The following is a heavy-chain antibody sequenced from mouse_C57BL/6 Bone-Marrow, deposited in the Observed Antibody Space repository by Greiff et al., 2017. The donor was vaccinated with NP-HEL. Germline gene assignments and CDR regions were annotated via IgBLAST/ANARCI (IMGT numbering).Heavy chain of an antibody. CDR3: ARHFAYGYDDFDY. D-gene: IGHD2-2*01. CDR1: GFTFSSYG. V-gene: IGHV5-6*01. J-gene: IGHJ2*01. CDR2: ISSGGSYT. Sequence: VQLKESGGDLVKPGGSLKLSCAASGFTFSSYGMSWVRQTPDKRLEWVATISSGGSYTYYPDSVKGRFTISRDNAKNTRYLQMSSLKSEDTAMYYCARHFAYGYDDFDYWGQGTTLTVSS.